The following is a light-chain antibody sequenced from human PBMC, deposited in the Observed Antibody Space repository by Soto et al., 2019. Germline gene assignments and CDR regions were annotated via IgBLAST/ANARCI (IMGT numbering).Light chain of an antibody. CDR3: QQYGSSPPRT. V-gene: IGKV3-20*01. CDR2: GAS. J-gene: IGKJ1*01. Sequence: EIVLTQSPGILSLSPGQRVTLSCRASQSVSNDFLAWYQQKPGQAPRLLIYGASTRANDVPDRFSGSGSGADITLTISRLEPEDFAVYYCQQYGSSPPRTFGQGTKVEMK. CDR1: QSVSNDF.